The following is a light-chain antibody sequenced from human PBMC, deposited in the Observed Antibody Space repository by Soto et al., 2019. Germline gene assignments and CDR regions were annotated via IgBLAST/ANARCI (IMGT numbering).Light chain of an antibody. CDR1: QSVSSY. J-gene: IGKJ1*01. Sequence: EIVLTLSPATLSLSPGERATLSCRASQSVSSYLAWYQQKPGQAPRLLIYDASNRATGIPARFSGSGSGTDFTLTISSLEPEDFAVYYCQQRSNWPTFCQGTKVDIK. CDR3: QQRSNWPT. V-gene: IGKV3-11*01. CDR2: DAS.